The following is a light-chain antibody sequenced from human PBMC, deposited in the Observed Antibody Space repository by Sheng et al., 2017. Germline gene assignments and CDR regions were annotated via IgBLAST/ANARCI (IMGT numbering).Light chain of an antibody. CDR2: DVS. Sequence: QSALTQPASVSGSPGQSITISCTGTSSDVGGYNYVSWYQQHPGKAPKLMIYDVSNRPSGVSNRFSGSKSGNTASLTISGLQAADEAEYYCSSYTSSSSVIFGGGTKLTVL. CDR1: SSDVGGYNY. J-gene: IGLJ2*01. V-gene: IGLV2-14*01. CDR3: SSYTSSSSVI.